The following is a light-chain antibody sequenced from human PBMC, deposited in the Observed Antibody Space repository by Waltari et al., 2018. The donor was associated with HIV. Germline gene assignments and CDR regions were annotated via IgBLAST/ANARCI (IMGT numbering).Light chain of an antibody. CDR1: SSDVGGYTY. J-gene: IGLJ2*01. CDR2: DVS. Sequence: QSALTQHASVSGSPGQSITISCTGTSSDVGGYTYVSWYQQYAGKAPKLMIYDVSNRPSGVSNRFSGSKSGNTASLTISGLQAEDEADYYCSSYTSSSTLVFGGGTKLTVL. CDR3: SSYTSSSTLV. V-gene: IGLV2-14*01.